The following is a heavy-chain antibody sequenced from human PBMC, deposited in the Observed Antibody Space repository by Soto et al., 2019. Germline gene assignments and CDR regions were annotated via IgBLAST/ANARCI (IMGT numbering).Heavy chain of an antibody. CDR1: GYTFTSYY. Sequence: ASVKVSCKASGYTFTSYYMHWVRQAPGQGLEWMGIINPSGGSTSYAQKFQGRVTMTRDTSTRTVYMELSSLRSEDTAVYYCAREYYDFWSGYFAYYYYGMDVWGQGTTVTVSS. CDR3: AREYYDFWSGYFAYYYYGMDV. D-gene: IGHD3-3*01. CDR2: INPSGGST. J-gene: IGHJ6*02. V-gene: IGHV1-46*01.